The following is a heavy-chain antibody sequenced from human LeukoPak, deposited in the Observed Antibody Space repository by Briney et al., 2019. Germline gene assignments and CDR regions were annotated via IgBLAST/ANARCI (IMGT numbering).Heavy chain of an antibody. CDR2: INHSGST. CDR1: GGSFSGYY. J-gene: IGHJ4*02. D-gene: IGHD4-17*01. Sequence: MASETLSLTCAVYGGSFSGYYWSWIRQPPGKGLEWIGEINHSGSTNYNPSLKSRVTISVDTSKNQFSLKLSSATAADTAVYYCARGRYGDYVDFDYWGQGTLVTVSS. V-gene: IGHV4-34*01. CDR3: ARGRYGDYVDFDY.